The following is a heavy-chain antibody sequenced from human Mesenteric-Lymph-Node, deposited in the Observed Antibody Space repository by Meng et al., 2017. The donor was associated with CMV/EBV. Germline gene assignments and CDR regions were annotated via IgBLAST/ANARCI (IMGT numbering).Heavy chain of an antibody. V-gene: IGHV1-8*01. Sequence: ASVKVSCKTSGYIFNNYDINWVRQASGQGLEWMGWMNPDSGNTGYAKKFQGRVTMTRDISTSTAYMELRSLRSDDTAVYYCAREADYGDYLSLTTNSRYTQYFYDMDVWGQGTTVTVSS. CDR2: MNPDSGNT. D-gene: IGHD4-17*01. CDR3: AREADYGDYLSLTTNSRYTQYFYDMDV. CDR1: GYIFNNYD. J-gene: IGHJ6*02.